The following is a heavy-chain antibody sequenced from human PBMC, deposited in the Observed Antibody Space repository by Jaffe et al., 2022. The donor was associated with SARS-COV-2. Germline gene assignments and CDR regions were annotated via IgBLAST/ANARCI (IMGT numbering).Heavy chain of an antibody. D-gene: IGHD1-26*01. CDR2: INPNSGGT. Sequence: QVQLVQSGAEVKKPGASVKVSCKASGYTFTGYYMHWVRQAPGQGLEWMGWINPNSGGTNYAQKFQGWVTMTRDTSISTAYMELSRLRSDDTAVYYCARDSSGSYFGEENHFDYWGQGTLVTVSS. J-gene: IGHJ4*02. CDR1: GYTFTGYY. V-gene: IGHV1-2*04. CDR3: ARDSSGSYFGEENHFDY.